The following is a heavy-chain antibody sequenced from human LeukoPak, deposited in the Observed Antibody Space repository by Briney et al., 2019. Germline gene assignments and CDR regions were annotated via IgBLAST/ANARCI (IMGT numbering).Heavy chain of an antibody. V-gene: IGHV3-7*05. Sequence: AGSLRLSCVASGFTFRNYWMTWVRQAPGKGLEWLANIKPDGSEKYYVDSVRGRFTISRDNAKDSLYLQMNRLRAEDTAVYYCVRGSSGNVVRGVAWAWFDPWGQGTLVTVSS. J-gene: IGHJ5*02. CDR3: VRGSSGNVVRGVAWAWFDP. D-gene: IGHD3-10*01. CDR1: GFTFRNYW. CDR2: IKPDGSEK.